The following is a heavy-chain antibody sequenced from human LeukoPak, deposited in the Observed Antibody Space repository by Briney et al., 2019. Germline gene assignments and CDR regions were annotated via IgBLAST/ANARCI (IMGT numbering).Heavy chain of an antibody. Sequence: ASVKVSCKASGYTFTSYGISWVRQAPGQGLEWMGWISAYNGNTNYAQKLQGRVTMTTDTSTSTAYMELRSLRSDDTAVYYCARDFGVATRWDFDYWGQGTLVTVSS. CDR1: GYTFTSYG. CDR3: ARDFGVATRWDFDY. V-gene: IGHV1-18*01. CDR2: ISAYNGNT. D-gene: IGHD3-3*01. J-gene: IGHJ4*02.